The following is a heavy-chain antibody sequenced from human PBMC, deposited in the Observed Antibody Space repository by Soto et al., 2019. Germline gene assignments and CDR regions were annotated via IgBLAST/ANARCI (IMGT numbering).Heavy chain of an antibody. J-gene: IGHJ4*02. Sequence: EVRLVEAGGGLKQPGGSLRLSCAASGFTFKESAMNWVRQAPGKGLEWVASISDTGASTGYAESVRGRLSISRDNSKNTLYLQLHSLRGEDTAVYYCAKGRGSGWAWYFDNWGQGTQVTVSS. D-gene: IGHD6-19*01. CDR3: AKGRGSGWAWYFDN. CDR2: ISDTGAST. CDR1: GFTFKESA. V-gene: IGHV3-23*04.